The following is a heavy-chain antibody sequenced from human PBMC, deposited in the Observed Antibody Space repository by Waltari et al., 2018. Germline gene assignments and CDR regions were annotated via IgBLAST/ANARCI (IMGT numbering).Heavy chain of an antibody. Sequence: QLQLQESGPGLVKPSETLSLTCTVSGGSISSSSYYWGWIRQPPGKGLEWIGSIYYSWSTYYNPSLKSRVTISVDTSKNQFSLKLSSVTAADTAVYYCARDTRPRGSYSFDYWGQGTLVTVSS. J-gene: IGHJ4*02. CDR3: ARDTRPRGSYSFDY. V-gene: IGHV4-39*07. CDR2: IYYSWST. D-gene: IGHD1-26*01. CDR1: GGSISSSSYY.